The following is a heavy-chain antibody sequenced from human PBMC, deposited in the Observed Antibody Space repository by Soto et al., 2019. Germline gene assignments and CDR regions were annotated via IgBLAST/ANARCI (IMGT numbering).Heavy chain of an antibody. J-gene: IGHJ4*02. CDR2: IYPGDSDT. CDR3: ARPYDSSGSTDY. Sequence: GESLKSSCKGSGYSFTSYWIGWVRQMPGKGLEWMGIIYPGDSDTRYSPSFQGRVTISADKSISTAYLQWSSLKASDTAMYYCARPYDSSGSTDYPGPVTLVTVSS. D-gene: IGHD3-22*01. V-gene: IGHV5-51*01. CDR1: GYSFTSYW.